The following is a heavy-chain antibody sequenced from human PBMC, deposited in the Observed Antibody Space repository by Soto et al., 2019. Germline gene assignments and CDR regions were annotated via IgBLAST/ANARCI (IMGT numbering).Heavy chain of an antibody. CDR2: ISYYGTNE. D-gene: IGHD1-26*01. V-gene: IGHV3-30*18. Sequence: QVQLVESGGGVVQPGRSLRLSCEASGFTFSGYGMHWVRQAPGKGLEWVSVISYYGTNEYYEDSVKGRFTISRDNSKNTLYLQMNSLRIEDPAGYFCAQGDPSGRYSLDYWGQGSQVTVAS. CDR1: GFTFSGYG. J-gene: IGHJ4*02. CDR3: AQGDPSGRYSLDY.